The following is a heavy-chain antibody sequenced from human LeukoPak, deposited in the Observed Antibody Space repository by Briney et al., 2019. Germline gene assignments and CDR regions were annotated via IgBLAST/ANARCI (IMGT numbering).Heavy chain of an antibody. Sequence: GGSLRLSCAGSGFSFSSYAMHWVRQAPGKGLEYVSAISSKGGSTYYANSVKGRFTISRDNSKNTLYLQMGSLRAEDMAVYYCARAFTAMVDTAMVSGVWGQGTLVTVSS. D-gene: IGHD5-18*01. J-gene: IGHJ4*02. CDR2: ISSKGGST. V-gene: IGHV3-64*01. CDR3: ARAFTAMVDTAMVSGV. CDR1: GFSFSSYA.